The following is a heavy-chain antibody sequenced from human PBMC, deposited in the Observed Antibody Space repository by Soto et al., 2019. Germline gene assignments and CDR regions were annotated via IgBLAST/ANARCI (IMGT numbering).Heavy chain of an antibody. CDR1: GFTFSSYA. D-gene: IGHD4-4*01. V-gene: IGHV3-23*01. CDR2: ISGTGGIT. J-gene: IGHJ6*02. CDR3: AKEETVISHYYYYYGMDV. Sequence: EVQLLESGGGLVQPGGSLRLSCAASGFTFSSYAMNWVRQAPGKGLEWVSVISGTGGITYHEDSVKGRFTTSRDTSKHTLYLQIDSLRAEHTAVYFCAKEETVISHYYYYYGMDVWGQGTTVTVSS.